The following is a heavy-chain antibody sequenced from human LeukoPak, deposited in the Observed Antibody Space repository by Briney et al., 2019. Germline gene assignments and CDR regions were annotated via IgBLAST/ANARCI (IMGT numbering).Heavy chain of an antibody. CDR3: ARLKFYDSTGYTPGHYMDV. J-gene: IGHJ6*03. V-gene: IGHV4-4*07. CDR2: LYPGVST. D-gene: IGHD3-22*01. Sequence: SETLSLTCTVPGGPIYSYYWSWIRQTAGKGLEWIGRLYPGVSTDYNPSLKSRVTMSVDTSKNQFVLKLGAVTAADTAVYYCARLKFYDSTGYTPGHYMDVWGKGTTVTVSS. CDR1: GGPIYSYY.